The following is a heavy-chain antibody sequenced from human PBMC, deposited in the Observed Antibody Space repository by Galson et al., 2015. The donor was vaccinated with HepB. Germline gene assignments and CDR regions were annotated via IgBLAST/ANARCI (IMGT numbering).Heavy chain of an antibody. Sequence: CAISGDSVSSDSAAWNWIRQSPSRGLEWLGRTYYRSKWYNDYAKSVKSRITINPDTSKNQFSLHLSSVTPEDTAVYYCVRGRQWLEEYWGQGTVVIVSS. CDR1: GDSVSSDSAA. V-gene: IGHV6-1*01. CDR3: VRGRQWLEEY. J-gene: IGHJ4*02. D-gene: IGHD6-19*01. CDR2: TYYRSKWYN.